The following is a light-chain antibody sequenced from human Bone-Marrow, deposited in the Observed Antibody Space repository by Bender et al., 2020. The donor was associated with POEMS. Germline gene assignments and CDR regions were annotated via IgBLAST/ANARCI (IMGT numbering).Light chain of an antibody. CDR2: NVS. V-gene: IGLV2-14*01. CDR3: GSFSSASSASS. CDR1: TSDVGSSKY. J-gene: IGLJ1*01. Sequence: QSALTQPASVSGSPGQSITISCTGTTSDVGSSKYVFWYQQYPGKAPRLLIHNVSNRPSGISSRFSGSKSGNTASLTISGLQAEDEATYYCGSFSSASSASSFGTGTTVTVL.